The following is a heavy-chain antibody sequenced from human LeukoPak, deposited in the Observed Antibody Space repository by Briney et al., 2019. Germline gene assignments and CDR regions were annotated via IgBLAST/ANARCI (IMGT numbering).Heavy chain of an antibody. CDR1: GYTFTGYY. J-gene: IGHJ4*02. CDR3: AREEGMLQQGLD. V-gene: IGHV1-2*02. CDR2: INPNSGGT. Sequence: ASVKVSCKASGYTFTGYYMHWVRQAPGQGLEWMGWINPNSGGTNYAQKFQGRVTMTRDTSISTAYMELSRLRSDDTAVYYCAREEGMLQQGLDWGQGTLVTVSS. D-gene: IGHD3/OR15-3a*01.